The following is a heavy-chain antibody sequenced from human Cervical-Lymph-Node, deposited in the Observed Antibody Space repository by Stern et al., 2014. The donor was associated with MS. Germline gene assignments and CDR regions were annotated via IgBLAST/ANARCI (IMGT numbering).Heavy chain of an antibody. CDR2: ISTRGST. V-gene: IGHV4-61*02. CDR3: ARDLVGITMVRGVTLSSIWGMDA. CDR1: GGSISSGSYY. Sequence: QVQLVESGPGLVKPSQTLSLTCTVSGGSISSGSYYWSWIRQPAGKGLEWIGRISTRGSTKYHPSRKSRFTISVDTSKTKFSLKLSSVTAADTAVYYCARDLVGITMVRGVTLSSIWGMDAWGQGTTVTVSS. D-gene: IGHD3-10*01. J-gene: IGHJ6*02.